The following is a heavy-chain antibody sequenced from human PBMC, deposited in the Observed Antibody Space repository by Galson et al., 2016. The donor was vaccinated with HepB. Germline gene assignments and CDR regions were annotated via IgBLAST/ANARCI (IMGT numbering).Heavy chain of an antibody. CDR2: INHSGNT. V-gene: IGHV4-39*07. CDR1: GGSVASNAYY. Sequence: SETLSLTCTVSGGSVASNAYYWGWIRQPPGKGLEWIGEINHSGNTNYNPSLKSRVTISVDTSKNQFSLKLSSVTAADTAVYYCARGPVRGFDSWDQGALVTVSS. D-gene: IGHD3-16*01. CDR3: ARGPVRGFDS. J-gene: IGHJ4*02.